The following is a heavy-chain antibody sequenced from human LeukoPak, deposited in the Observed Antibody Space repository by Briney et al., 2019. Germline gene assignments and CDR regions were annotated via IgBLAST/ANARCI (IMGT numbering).Heavy chain of an antibody. CDR2: IYPGDSDT. CDR1: GYSFTTYW. D-gene: IGHD2-15*01. V-gene: IGHV5-51*01. J-gene: IGHJ4*02. CDR3: ARRYCSSGSCFDY. Sequence: GESLKISCKGSGYSFTTYWIGWVRPMPGKGLEWMGIIYPGDSDTRYSPSFQGQVTISADKSISTAYLQWSSLKASDTAMYYCARRYCSSGSCFDYWGQGTLVTVSS.